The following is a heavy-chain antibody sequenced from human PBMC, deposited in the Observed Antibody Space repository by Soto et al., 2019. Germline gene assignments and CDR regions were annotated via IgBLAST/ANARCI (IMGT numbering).Heavy chain of an antibody. CDR1: GFTFSSYA. Sequence: GGSLRLSCAASGFTFSSYAMSWVRQAPGKGLEWVSAISGSGGSTYYADSVKGRFTISRDNSKNTLYLQMNSLRAEDTAVYYCAKDPPTVRFLYDAFDIWGQGTMVTVSS. CDR3: AKDPPTVRFLYDAFDI. D-gene: IGHD4-17*01. V-gene: IGHV3-23*01. J-gene: IGHJ3*02. CDR2: ISGSGGST.